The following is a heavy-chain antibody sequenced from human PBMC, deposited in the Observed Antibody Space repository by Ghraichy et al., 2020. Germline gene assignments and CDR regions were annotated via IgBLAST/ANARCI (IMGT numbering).Heavy chain of an antibody. J-gene: IGHJ4*02. CDR3: ARSLEILGSYQRPFDY. CDR2: INHSGST. D-gene: IGHD1-26*01. V-gene: IGHV4-34*01. CDR1: GGSFSGYY. Sequence: SETLSLTCAVYGGSFSGYYWSWIRQPPGKGLEWIGEINHSGSTNYNPSLKSRVTISVDTSKNQFSLKLSSVTAADSAVYYCARSLEILGSYQRPFDYWGQGTLVTVSS.